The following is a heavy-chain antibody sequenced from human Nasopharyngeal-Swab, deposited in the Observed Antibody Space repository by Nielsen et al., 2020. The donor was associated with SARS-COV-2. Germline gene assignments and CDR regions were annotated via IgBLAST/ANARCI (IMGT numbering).Heavy chain of an antibody. CDR2: IYHSGST. D-gene: IGHD2-15*01. Sequence: SETLSLTCTVSGYSISSGYYWGWSRQPPGKGLEWIGSIYHSGSTYYNPSLKSRVTISVDTSKNQFSLKLSSVTAADTAVYYCARHGPQYCSGGSCYSGTQNYYYYYMDVWGKGTTVTVSS. CDR1: GYSISSGYY. CDR3: ARHGPQYCSGGSCYSGTQNYYYYYMDV. V-gene: IGHV4-38-2*02. J-gene: IGHJ6*03.